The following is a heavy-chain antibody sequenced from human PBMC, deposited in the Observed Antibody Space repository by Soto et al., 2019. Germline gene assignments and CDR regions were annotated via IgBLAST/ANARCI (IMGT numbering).Heavy chain of an antibody. CDR3: GRLEGLATISYYFDY. CDR1: GGSVSSSSYY. V-gene: IGHV4-39*01. D-gene: IGHD3-9*01. Sequence: QLQLQESGPGLVKPSETLSLTCTVSGGSVSSSSYYWGWVRQPPGKGLEWFGSVYYSGSTYYNPYLESRVTISVDKSKNQFSLKLMSLSAADTAVYYCGRLEGLATISYYFDYWRHGALVTVSS. J-gene: IGHJ4*01. CDR2: VYYSGST.